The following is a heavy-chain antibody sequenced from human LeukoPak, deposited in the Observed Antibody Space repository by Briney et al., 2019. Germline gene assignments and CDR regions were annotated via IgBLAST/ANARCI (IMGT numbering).Heavy chain of an antibody. Sequence: KRGGSLRLSCAASGFTFDDYGMSWVRQAPGEGLEWVSCISSSGYSIYYADSVKGRFTISRDHAKNSLYLQMNSLRAEDTAVYYCAELGITMIGGVWGEGTTVTISS. CDR1: GFTFDDYG. D-gene: IGHD3-10*02. J-gene: IGHJ6*04. CDR2: ISSSGYSI. CDR3: AELGITMIGGV. V-gene: IGHV3-21*01.